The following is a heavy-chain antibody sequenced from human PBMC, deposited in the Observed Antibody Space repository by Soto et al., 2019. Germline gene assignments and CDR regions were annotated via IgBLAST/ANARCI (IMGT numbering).Heavy chain of an antibody. V-gene: IGHV1-3*01. J-gene: IGHJ6*02. D-gene: IGHD3-10*01. Sequence: QVQLVQSGAEVKKPGASVKVSCKASGYTFTSYAMHWVRQAPGQRLEWMGWINAGNGNTKYSQKFQGRVTITRDTSASKAYMELSRRRSEDMAVYYCARDPRLWFGELLAATKNYYGMDVWGQGTTVTVSS. CDR1: GYTFTSYA. CDR3: ARDPRLWFGELLAATKNYYGMDV. CDR2: INAGNGNT.